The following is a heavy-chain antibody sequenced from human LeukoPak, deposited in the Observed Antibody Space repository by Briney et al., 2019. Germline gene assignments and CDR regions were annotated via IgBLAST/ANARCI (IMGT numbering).Heavy chain of an antibody. Sequence: SETLSLTCTVSGGSISSSSYYWGWIRQPPGKGLEWIGSIYYSGSTYYNPSLKSRVTISVDTSKNQFSLKLSSVTAADTAVYYCARLYPPIFGVVPPKGWFDPWGQGTLLTVSS. J-gene: IGHJ5*02. V-gene: IGHV4-39*01. CDR3: ARLYPPIFGVVPPKGWFDP. CDR2: IYYSGST. D-gene: IGHD3-3*01. CDR1: GGSISSSSYY.